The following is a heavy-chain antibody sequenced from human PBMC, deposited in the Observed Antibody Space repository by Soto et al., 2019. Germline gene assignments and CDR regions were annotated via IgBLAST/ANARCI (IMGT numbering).Heavy chain of an antibody. D-gene: IGHD4-17*01. CDR3: ARDEGPMTTVTTKGMDV. Sequence: QVQLVESGGGVVQPGRSLRLSCAASGFTFSSYGMHWVRQAPGKGLEWVAVIWYDGSNKYYADSVKGRFTISRDNSKNTLYLQMNSLRAEDTAVYYCARDEGPMTTVTTKGMDVWGQGTTVTVSS. CDR1: GFTFSSYG. V-gene: IGHV3-33*01. CDR2: IWYDGSNK. J-gene: IGHJ6*02.